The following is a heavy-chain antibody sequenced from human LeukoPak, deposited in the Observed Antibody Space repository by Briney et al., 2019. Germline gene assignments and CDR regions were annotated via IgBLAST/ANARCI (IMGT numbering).Heavy chain of an antibody. Sequence: GGSVRLSCSASGFTFSSYAMHWVRQAPGKGLEYVSAISSNGGSTYYADSVKGRFTISRDNSKNTLYLQMSSLRAEDTAVYYCVKGSDYCSSTSCYFSIHAFDIWGQGTMVTVSS. V-gene: IGHV3-64D*06. J-gene: IGHJ3*02. CDR2: ISSNGGST. CDR1: GFTFSSYA. D-gene: IGHD2-2*01. CDR3: VKGSDYCSSTSCYFSIHAFDI.